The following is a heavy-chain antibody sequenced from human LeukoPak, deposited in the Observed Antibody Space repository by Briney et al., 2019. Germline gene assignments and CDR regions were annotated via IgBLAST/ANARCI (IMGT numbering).Heavy chain of an antibody. CDR3: ARDHSDYYGSLGWFDP. D-gene: IGHD3-10*01. Sequence: GGSLRLSCAAFGFTFSSYEMNWVRQAPGKGLEWVSYISSSDSTIYYADSVKGRFTISRDNAKNTLYLQMNSLRAEDTAVYYCARDHSDYYGSLGWFDPWGQGTLVTVSP. CDR2: ISSSDSTI. J-gene: IGHJ5*02. V-gene: IGHV3-48*03. CDR1: GFTFSSYE.